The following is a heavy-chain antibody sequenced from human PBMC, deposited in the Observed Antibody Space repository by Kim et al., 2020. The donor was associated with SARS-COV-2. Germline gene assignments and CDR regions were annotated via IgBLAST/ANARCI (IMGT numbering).Heavy chain of an antibody. CDR3: ARLGRSQRPPDIVVVPAADDYDNYYMDV. CDR2: INTNTGNP. D-gene: IGHD2-2*01. Sequence: ASVKVSCKASGYTFTSYAMNWVRQAPGQGLEWMGWINTNTGNPTYAQGFTGRFVFSLDTSVSTAYLQISSLKAGDTAVYYCARLGRSQRPPDIVVVPAADDYDNYYMDVWGKGTTVTVYS. V-gene: IGHV7-4-1*02. CDR1: GYTFTSYA. J-gene: IGHJ6*03.